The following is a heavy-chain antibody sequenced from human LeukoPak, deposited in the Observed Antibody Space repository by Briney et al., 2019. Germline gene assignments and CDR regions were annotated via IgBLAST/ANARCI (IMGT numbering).Heavy chain of an antibody. J-gene: IGHJ3*01. CDR1: GFTFRKYD. V-gene: IGHV3-13*01. CDR2: IGTLADT. Sequence: PGGSLRLSCAASGFTFRKYDMHWVRHITGGGLEWVSGIGTLADTFYSDSAKGRFTISRDNGKNSLYLQMNSLRAEDTAVYYCVRDRMIDSRAGPSDPFDVWGQGTTVTVSS. D-gene: IGHD2-21*01. CDR3: VRDRMIDSRAGPSDPFDV.